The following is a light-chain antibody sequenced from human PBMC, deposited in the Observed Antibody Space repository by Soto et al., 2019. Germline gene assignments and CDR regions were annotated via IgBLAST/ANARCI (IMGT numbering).Light chain of an antibody. J-gene: IGLJ2*01. V-gene: IGLV2-23*01. Sequence: QSALTQPASVSGSPGQSITISCTGTSSDVGSYNLVSWYQQHTGKAPKLMIYDDTKRPSGVSNRFSGSKSGNTASLTISGLQAEDEADYYCCSYAGRSTLVVGGGTKLTV. CDR2: DDT. CDR1: SSDVGSYNL. CDR3: CSYAGRSTLV.